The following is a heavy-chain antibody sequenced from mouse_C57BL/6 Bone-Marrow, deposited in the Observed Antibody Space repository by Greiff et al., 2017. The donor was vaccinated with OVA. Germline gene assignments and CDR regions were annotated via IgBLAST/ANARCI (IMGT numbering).Heavy chain of an antibody. D-gene: IGHD2-4*01. V-gene: IGHV2-6-1*01. Sequence: VKLMESGPGLVAPSQSLSITCTVSGFSFTSYGVHWVRQPPGKGLEWLVVIWSDGSTTYNSALKSRLSISKDNSKSQVFLKMNSLQTDDTAMYYCARHGYYDYDVGYFDYWGQGTTLTVSS. CDR3: ARHGYYDYDVGYFDY. CDR1: GFSFTSYG. CDR2: IWSDGST. J-gene: IGHJ2*01.